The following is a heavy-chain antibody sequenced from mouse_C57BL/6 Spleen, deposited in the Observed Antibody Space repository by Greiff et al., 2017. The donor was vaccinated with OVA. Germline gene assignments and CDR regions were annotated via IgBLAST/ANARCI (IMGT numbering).Heavy chain of an antibody. CDR3: TRMRDSWFAY. J-gene: IGHJ3*01. V-gene: IGHV1-15*01. D-gene: IGHD3-3*01. CDR1: GYTFTDYE. CDR2: IDPETGGT. Sequence: VKLMESGAELVRPGASVTLSCKASGYTFTDYEMHWVKQTPVHGLEWIGAIDPETGGTAYNQKFKGKAILTAGKSSSTAYMELRSLTSEDSAVYYCTRMRDSWFAYWGQGTLVTVSA.